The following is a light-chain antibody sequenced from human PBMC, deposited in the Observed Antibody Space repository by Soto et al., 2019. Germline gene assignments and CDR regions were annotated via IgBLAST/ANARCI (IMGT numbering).Light chain of an antibody. CDR2: GAS. J-gene: IGKJ2*01. V-gene: IGKV1-39*01. CDR1: QSVDTY. CDR3: QQSYRIPHT. Sequence: DIQMTQSPSSLSASVGDRVTITCRASQSVDTYLNWYHQKPGKAPNLLIYGASSLQSGVPSRFSGSGSGTDFTLTISSLQPEDFATYFCQQSYRIPHTFGQGTRLQIK.